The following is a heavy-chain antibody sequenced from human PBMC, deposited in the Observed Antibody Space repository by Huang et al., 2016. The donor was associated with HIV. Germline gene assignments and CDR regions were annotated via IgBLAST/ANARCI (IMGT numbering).Heavy chain of an antibody. V-gene: IGHV3-30-3*01. J-gene: IGHJ3*02. CDR2: ISYDGSNK. CDR1: GFTFSGYA. Sequence: QVQLVESGGGVAQPGRSLRLSCAASGFTFSGYAIHWVRQAPGKGLVWVAVISYDGSNKHYADSVKGLFTISRDNSKNTLYLQMNSLRAEDTAVYYCARDGLVSNYYYDSSGYYLGDAFDIWGQGTMVTVSS. D-gene: IGHD3-22*01. CDR3: ARDGLVSNYYYDSSGYYLGDAFDI.